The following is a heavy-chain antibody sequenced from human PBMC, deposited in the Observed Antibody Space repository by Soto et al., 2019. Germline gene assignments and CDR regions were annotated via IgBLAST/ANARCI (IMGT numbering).Heavy chain of an antibody. V-gene: IGHV3-21*01. D-gene: IGHD1-26*01. CDR3: ARPYSGSYSFDY. Sequence: PGGSLRLSCAASGFPFSTYNMNWVRQAPGKGLEWVSSITSSTGDIYYADSVKGRFTISRDNAKNSLYLHMNSLRAEDTAVYYFARPYSGSYSFDYWGQGTLVTVSS. CDR2: ITSSTGDI. CDR1: GFPFSTYN. J-gene: IGHJ4*02.